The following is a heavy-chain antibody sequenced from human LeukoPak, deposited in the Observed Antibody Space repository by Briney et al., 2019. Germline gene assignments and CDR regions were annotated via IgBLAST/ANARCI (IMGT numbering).Heavy chain of an antibody. J-gene: IGHJ5*02. CDR2: IYSGGRT. CDR3: AGGIGWFDP. CDR1: GFTVNSNY. D-gene: IGHD3-3*02. V-gene: IGHV3-53*01. Sequence: GGSLRLSCTGSGFTVNSNYMSWVRQAPGKGLEWVSVIYSGGRTFYGDSVKGRFTISRDNSKNTVYLQMNSLRVEDTAVYYCAGGIGWFDPWGQGTLATVSS.